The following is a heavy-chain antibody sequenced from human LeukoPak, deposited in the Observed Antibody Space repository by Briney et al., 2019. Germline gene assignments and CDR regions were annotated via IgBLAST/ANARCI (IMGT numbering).Heavy chain of an antibody. Sequence: SETLSLTCAVHGGSLSGYYWSWIRQPPGKGLGWIGEINHSGSTYYNPSLKSRVTISVDKSKNQFSLELTSVTAADTAVYYCARYSTTWPYWYFDLWGRGTLVTVSS. CDR1: GGSLSGYY. V-gene: IGHV4-34*01. CDR2: INHSGST. CDR3: ARYSTTWPYWYFDL. J-gene: IGHJ2*01. D-gene: IGHD6-13*01.